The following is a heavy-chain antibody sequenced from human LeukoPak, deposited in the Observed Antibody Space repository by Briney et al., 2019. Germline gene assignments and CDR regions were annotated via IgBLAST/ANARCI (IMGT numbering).Heavy chain of an antibody. Sequence: GGSLRLSCTASGFTFGDYAMSWVRQAPGKGLEGVGFIRSKAYGGTTEYAASVKGRFTISRDDSKSIAYLQMNSLKTEDTAVYYCIWGRYYFDYWGQGTLVTVSS. CDR2: IRSKAYGGTT. V-gene: IGHV3-49*04. CDR3: IWGRYYFDY. CDR1: GFTFGDYA. D-gene: IGHD7-27*01. J-gene: IGHJ4*02.